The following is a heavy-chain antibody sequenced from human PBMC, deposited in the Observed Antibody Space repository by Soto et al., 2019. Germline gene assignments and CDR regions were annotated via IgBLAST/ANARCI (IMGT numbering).Heavy chain of an antibody. CDR2: IYYSGST. CDR3: ARAGRDAFDI. J-gene: IGHJ3*02. Sequence: TSETLSLTCTVSGGSISSYYLSWIRQPPGKGLEWIGYIYYSGSTNYNPSLKSRVTISVDTSKNQFSLKLSSVTAADTAVYYCARAGRDAFDIWGQGTMVTVSS. CDR1: GGSISSYY. V-gene: IGHV4-59*01.